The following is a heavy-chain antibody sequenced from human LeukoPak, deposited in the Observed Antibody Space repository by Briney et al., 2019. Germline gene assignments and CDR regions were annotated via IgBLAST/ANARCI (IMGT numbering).Heavy chain of an antibody. CDR2: INLDSGGT. J-gene: IGHJ4*02. Sequence: ASVKVSCKASGYTFTAYFIHWVRQAPGQGLEWMGRINLDSGGTYYTQKFQGRITMTRDTSISTAYVELNGLTPDDTAVYYCAKYVWGSYPTFEDYWGQGTLVTVSS. CDR1: GYTFTAYF. V-gene: IGHV1-2*06. D-gene: IGHD3-16*02. CDR3: AKYVWGSYPTFEDY.